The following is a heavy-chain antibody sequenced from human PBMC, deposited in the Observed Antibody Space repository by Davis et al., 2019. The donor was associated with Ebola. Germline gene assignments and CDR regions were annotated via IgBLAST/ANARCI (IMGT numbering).Heavy chain of an antibody. Sequence: SVKVSCKASGGTFSSYAISWVRQAPGQGLEWMGGLIPIFGTANYAQKFQGRVTITADKSTSTAYMELSSLRSEDTAVYYCANRGDDFWSGYYDYYYGMDVWGQGTTVTVSS. D-gene: IGHD3-3*01. V-gene: IGHV1-69*06. J-gene: IGHJ6*02. CDR1: GGTFSSYA. CDR2: LIPIFGTA. CDR3: ANRGDDFWSGYYDYYYGMDV.